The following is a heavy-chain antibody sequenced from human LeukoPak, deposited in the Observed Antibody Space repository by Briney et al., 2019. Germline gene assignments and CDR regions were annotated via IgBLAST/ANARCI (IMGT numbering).Heavy chain of an antibody. D-gene: IGHD5-18*01. CDR3: ARQVRGYSYDIDY. CDR1: GGSISSSSYY. V-gene: IGHV4-39*01. J-gene: IGHJ4*02. CDR2: IYYSGST. Sequence: SETLSLTCTVSGGSISSSSYYWGWIRQPPGKGLDWIGCIYYSGSTYYNPSLKSRVTMSVDTSKNQFSLSLNSVTAADTAVYYCARQVRGYSYDIDYWGQGSPVTVSS.